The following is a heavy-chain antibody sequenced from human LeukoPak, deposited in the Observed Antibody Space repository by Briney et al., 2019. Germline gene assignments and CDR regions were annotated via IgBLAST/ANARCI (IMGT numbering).Heavy chain of an antibody. J-gene: IGHJ5*02. CDR3: ARGPHRRTYDRDNWFDP. Sequence: ASVKVSCKASGYAFTSYYMYWVRQAPGQGLEWMGIINPSGDNTNYAQKFQGRVTMTRDMSTTTVYMELSSLRSEDTAVYYCARGPHRRTYDRDNWFDPWGQGTLVTVSS. CDR1: GYAFTSYY. V-gene: IGHV1-46*01. D-gene: IGHD3-3*01. CDR2: INPSGDNT.